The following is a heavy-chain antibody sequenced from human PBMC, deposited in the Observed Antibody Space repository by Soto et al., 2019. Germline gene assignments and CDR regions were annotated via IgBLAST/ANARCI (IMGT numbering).Heavy chain of an antibody. CDR1: GFTVSSNY. Sequence: EVQLVESGGGLVQPGGSLRLSCAASGFTVSSNYMSWVRQALGKGLEWVSVIYSGGSTYYADSVKGRFTISRDNSKNTLYLQMNSLRAEDTAVYYCARDRGSGSYFYGYWGQGTLVTVSS. CDR3: ARDRGSGSYFYGY. CDR2: IYSGGST. D-gene: IGHD3-10*01. V-gene: IGHV3-66*01. J-gene: IGHJ4*02.